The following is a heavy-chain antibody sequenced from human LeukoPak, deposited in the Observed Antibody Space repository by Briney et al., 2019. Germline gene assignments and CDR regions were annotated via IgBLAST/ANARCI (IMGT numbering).Heavy chain of an antibody. CDR3: ARLVSTVTEFDF. D-gene: IGHD4-17*01. V-gene: IGHV4-31*03. J-gene: IGHJ4*02. Sequence: SETLSLTCTVSGVSISSGGYYWNWIRQHPGKGLEWIGYIYCSGNTYYNPSLKSRLTISVDTSKNQFSLRLSSVTAADTAVYYCARLVSTVTEFDFWGQGTLVAVSS. CDR2: IYCSGNT. CDR1: GVSISSGGYY.